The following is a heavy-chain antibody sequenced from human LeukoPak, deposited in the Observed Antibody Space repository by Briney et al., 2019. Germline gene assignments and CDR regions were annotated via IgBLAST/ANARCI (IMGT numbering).Heavy chain of an antibody. D-gene: IGHD5-18*01. V-gene: IGHV4-59*01. Sequence: SETLSLTCTVSGGSFSSYYWTWIRQPPGKGLEWIGYIYHTGSTNYNPSLKSRVTISVDTSKNQFSLKLTSVNAADTAVYFCARVAGYTYSYYYFDYWGQGTLVTVSS. J-gene: IGHJ4*02. CDR3: ARVAGYTYSYYYFDY. CDR1: GGSFSSYY. CDR2: IYHTGST.